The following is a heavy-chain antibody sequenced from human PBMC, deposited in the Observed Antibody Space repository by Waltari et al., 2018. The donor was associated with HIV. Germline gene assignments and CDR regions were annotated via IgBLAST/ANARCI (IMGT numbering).Heavy chain of an antibody. CDR3: ARTYCSSTSCYGGANWFDP. CDR1: GGSISSGRYS. D-gene: IGHD2-2*01. J-gene: IGHJ5*02. V-gene: IGHV4-61*02. CDR2: IYTSGST. Sequence: QVQLQESGPGLVKPSQTLSLTCTVSGGSISSGRYSWIWIRQPAGKGLEWIGRIYTSGSTNYNPSLKSRVTISVDTSKNQFSLKLSSVTAADTAVYYCARTYCSSTSCYGGANWFDPWGQGTLVTVSS.